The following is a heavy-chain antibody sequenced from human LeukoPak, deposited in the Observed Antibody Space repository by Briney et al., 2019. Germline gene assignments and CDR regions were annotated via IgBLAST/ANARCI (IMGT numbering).Heavy chain of an antibody. D-gene: IGHD3-22*01. CDR3: ASAYYVSSGYHYWYFDY. V-gene: IGHV4-59*01. Sequence: SETLSLTCTVSGGSFSRYYWSWIRQPPGKGLEWIGYIYYSGSTNYNPSLKSRVTISVDTSKNQFSLKLSSVTAADTAVYYSASAYYVSSGYHYWYFDYWGQGTLVTVSS. CDR1: GGSFSRYY. J-gene: IGHJ4*02. CDR2: IYYSGST.